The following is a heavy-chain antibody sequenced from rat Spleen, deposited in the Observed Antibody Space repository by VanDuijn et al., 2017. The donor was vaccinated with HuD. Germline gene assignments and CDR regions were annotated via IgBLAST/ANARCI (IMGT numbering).Heavy chain of an antibody. Sequence: VQLKESGPGLVQPSQTLSLTCTVSGFSLTNNGVSWVRQPPGKDLEWVASISYGGGGTYYPDSVKGSFTISSDTAQNTLYLQMNSLRSEDTATYYCARGGFFRYWGQGVMVTVSS. CDR2: ISYGGGGT. CDR3: ARGGFFRY. V-gene: IGHV5S13*01. D-gene: IGHD1-6*01. CDR1: GFSLTNNG. J-gene: IGHJ2*01.